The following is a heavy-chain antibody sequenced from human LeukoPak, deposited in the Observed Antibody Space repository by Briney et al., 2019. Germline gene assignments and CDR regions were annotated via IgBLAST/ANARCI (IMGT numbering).Heavy chain of an antibody. CDR1: GFTLRCYA. D-gene: IGHD3-3*01. Sequence: GESLTLSCSASGFTLRCYAMSGLRQAPGKGLEWVAAISVSGGSTQHAASVKGRFTITRDNSKNTLYLQMNSLRAEDTAVYYCAKDIYYDFWSGYYGTFDYWGQGTLVTVSS. V-gene: IGHV3-23*01. J-gene: IGHJ4*02. CDR3: AKDIYYDFWSGYYGTFDY. CDR2: ISVSGGST.